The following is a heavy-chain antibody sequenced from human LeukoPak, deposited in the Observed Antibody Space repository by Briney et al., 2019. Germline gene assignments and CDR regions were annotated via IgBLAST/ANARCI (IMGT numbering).Heavy chain of an antibody. CDR3: ARGGGLRPLDY. CDR1: GGSFSGYY. D-gene: IGHD5-12*01. V-gene: IGHV4-34*01. Sequence: SETLSLTCAVYGGSFSGYYWSWIRQPPGKGLEWIGYIYHSGSTYYNPSLKSRVTISVDRSKNQFSLKLSSVTAADTAVYYCARGGGLRPLDYWGQGTLVTVSS. J-gene: IGHJ4*02. CDR2: IYHSGST.